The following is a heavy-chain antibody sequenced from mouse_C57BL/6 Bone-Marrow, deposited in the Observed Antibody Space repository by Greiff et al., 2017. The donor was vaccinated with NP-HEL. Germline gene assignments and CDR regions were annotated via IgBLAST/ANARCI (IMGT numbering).Heavy chain of an antibody. D-gene: IGHD1-1*01. CDR3: ARGNSSNLDY. CDR2: IYPRDGST. J-gene: IGHJ2*01. V-gene: IGHV1-85*01. CDR1: GYTFTSYD. Sequence: VKLMESGPELVKPGASVKLSCKASGYTFTSYDINWVKQRPGQGLEWIGWIYPRDGSTKYTEKFKGKATLTVDTSSSTAYMELHSLTSEDSSVYFCARGNSSNLDYWGQGTALTVSS.